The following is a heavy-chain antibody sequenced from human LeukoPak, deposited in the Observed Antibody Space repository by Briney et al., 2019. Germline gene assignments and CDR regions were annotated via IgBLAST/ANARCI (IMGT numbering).Heavy chain of an antibody. D-gene: IGHD3-16*01. CDR3: ARGLMITFGRGVVKEEYYYSGMDV. CDR2: INTFNDDT. J-gene: IGHJ6*02. V-gene: IGHV1-18*04. Sequence: ASVKVSCKASGYTFTGYYMHWVRQAPGQGLEWMGWINTFNDDTNYAQKIQGRVTLTTDTATSTAYMELRSLRFDDTAVYYCARGLMITFGRGVVKEEYYYSGMDVWGQGTTVTVSS. CDR1: GYTFTGYY.